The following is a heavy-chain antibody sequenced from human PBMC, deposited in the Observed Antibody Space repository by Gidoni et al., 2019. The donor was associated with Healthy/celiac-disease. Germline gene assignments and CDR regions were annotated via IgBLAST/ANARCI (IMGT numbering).Heavy chain of an antibody. CDR2: LNPNIGGT. Sequence: VQLVQAGAEGKKPGAAVKVSCKASGDTFTGYDMHRVRQAPGQGLEWMGWLNPNIGGTNYAQKFPGWVTMTRDTSISTAYMELSRLRSDDTAVYYFARSDCSSTSCQRAGFDWFDPWGQGTLVTVSS. V-gene: IGHV1-2*04. CDR3: ARSDCSSTSCQRAGFDWFDP. D-gene: IGHD2-2*01. J-gene: IGHJ5*02. CDR1: GDTFTGYD.